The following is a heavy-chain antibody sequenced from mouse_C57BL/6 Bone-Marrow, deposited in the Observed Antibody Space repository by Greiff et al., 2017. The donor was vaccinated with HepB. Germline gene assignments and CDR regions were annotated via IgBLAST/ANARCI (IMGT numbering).Heavy chain of an antibody. CDR3: ARHGYYGSSYRYFDV. D-gene: IGHD1-1*01. Sequence: EVMLVESGGGLVQPGGSLKLSCAASGFTFSDYGMAWVRQAPRKGPEWVAFISNLAYSIYYADTVTGRFTISRENAKNTLYLEMSSLRSEDTAMYYCARHGYYGSSYRYFDVWGTGTTVTVSS. J-gene: IGHJ1*03. CDR2: ISNLAYSI. V-gene: IGHV5-15*01. CDR1: GFTFSDYG.